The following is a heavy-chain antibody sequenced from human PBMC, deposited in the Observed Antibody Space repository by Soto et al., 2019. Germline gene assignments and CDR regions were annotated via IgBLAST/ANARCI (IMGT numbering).Heavy chain of an antibody. CDR3: AKYEEQWLYGNWFEP. D-gene: IGHD6-19*01. Sequence: PGGSLRLSCAASGFTFSRYAMSWVSQAPGKGLEWVSAISGSGGSTYYADSVKGRFTISRDNSKNTLYLQMNSLRAEDTAVYYCAKYEEQWLYGNWFEPWGQGTLVTVSS. CDR2: ISGSGGST. CDR1: GFTFSRYA. V-gene: IGHV3-23*01. J-gene: IGHJ5*02.